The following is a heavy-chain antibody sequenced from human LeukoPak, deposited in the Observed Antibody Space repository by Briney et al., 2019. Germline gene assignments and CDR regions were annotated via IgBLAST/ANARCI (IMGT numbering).Heavy chain of an antibody. D-gene: IGHD3-22*01. CDR3: AKVSDDYYDSRIFDY. Sequence: GGSLRLSCSASGFTFSSYAMHWVRQAPGKGLEYVSAISSNGGSTYYADSVKGRFTISRDNSKTTLYLQMNSLRAEDTAVYYCAKVSDDYYDSRIFDYWGQGTLVTVSS. J-gene: IGHJ4*02. CDR2: ISSNGGST. CDR1: GFTFSSYA. V-gene: IGHV3-64*04.